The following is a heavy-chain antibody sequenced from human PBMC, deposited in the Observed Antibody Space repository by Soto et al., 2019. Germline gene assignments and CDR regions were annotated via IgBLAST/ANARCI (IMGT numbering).Heavy chain of an antibody. Sequence: QVQLVESGGGVGQPGRSLRLSCAASGFTFSSYAMHWVRQAPGKGLEWVAVISYDGSNKYYADSVKGRFTISRDNSKNTLYLQMNSLRAEDTAVYYCARSPRPELRDDAFDIWGQGTMVTVSS. J-gene: IGHJ3*02. CDR3: ARSPRPELRDDAFDI. CDR2: ISYDGSNK. V-gene: IGHV3-30-3*01. D-gene: IGHD1-7*01. CDR1: GFTFSSYA.